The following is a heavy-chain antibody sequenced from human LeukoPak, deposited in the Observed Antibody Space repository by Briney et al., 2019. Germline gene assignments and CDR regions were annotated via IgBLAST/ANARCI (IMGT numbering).Heavy chain of an antibody. CDR3: ARTYDYGAAGAFDI. D-gene: IGHD4-17*01. J-gene: IGHJ3*02. Sequence: GGSLRLSCAASGFTFSSYAMSWVRQAPGKGLEWVSSISSSSSYIYYADSVKGRFTISRDNAKNSLYLQMNSLRAEDTAVYYCARTYDYGAAGAFDIWGQGTMVTVSS. V-gene: IGHV3-21*01. CDR1: GFTFSSYA. CDR2: ISSSSSYI.